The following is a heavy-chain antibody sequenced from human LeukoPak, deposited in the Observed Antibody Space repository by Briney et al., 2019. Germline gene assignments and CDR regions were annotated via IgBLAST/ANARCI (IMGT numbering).Heavy chain of an antibody. Sequence: GGSLRLSCAASGITFSNYAMSWVRQAPGKGLEWVSAISGSGGSTYYADSVKGRFTISRDNSKNTLYLQMNSLRAEDTAVYYCAKDREYYDFWSGYIAFDYWGQGTLVTVSS. CDR2: ISGSGGST. D-gene: IGHD3-3*01. V-gene: IGHV3-23*01. J-gene: IGHJ4*02. CDR3: AKDREYYDFWSGYIAFDY. CDR1: GITFSNYA.